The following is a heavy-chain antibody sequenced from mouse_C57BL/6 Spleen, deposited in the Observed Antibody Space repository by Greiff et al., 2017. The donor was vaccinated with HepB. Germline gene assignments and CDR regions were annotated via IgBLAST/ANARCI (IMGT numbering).Heavy chain of an antibody. CDR3: ARQGDYYGSSHWYFDV. D-gene: IGHD1-1*01. CDR2: ISNGGGST. J-gene: IGHJ1*03. Sequence: EVQLVESGGGLVQPGGSLKLSCAASGFTFSDYYMYWVRQTPEKRLEWVAYISNGGGSTYYPDTVKGRFTISRDNAKNTLYLQMSRLKSEDTAMYYCARQGDYYGSSHWYFDVWGTGTTVTVSS. CDR1: GFTFSDYY. V-gene: IGHV5-12*01.